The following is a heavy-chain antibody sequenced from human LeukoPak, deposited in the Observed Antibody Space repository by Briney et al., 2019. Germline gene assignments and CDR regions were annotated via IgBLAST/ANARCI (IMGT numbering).Heavy chain of an antibody. Sequence: GGSLRLSCAASGFTFDDYAMHWVRQAPGKGLEWVSVISWNSGSIGYADSVKGRFTISRDNAKNSLYLQMNSLRAEDTALYYCAKAYSSSPDPLNNNWFDPWGQGTLVTVSS. CDR3: AKAYSSSPDPLNNNWFDP. V-gene: IGHV3-9*01. CDR2: ISWNSGSI. D-gene: IGHD6-13*01. CDR1: GFTFDDYA. J-gene: IGHJ5*02.